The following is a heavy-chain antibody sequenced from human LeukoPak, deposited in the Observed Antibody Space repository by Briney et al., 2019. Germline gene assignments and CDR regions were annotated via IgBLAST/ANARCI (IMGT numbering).Heavy chain of an antibody. CDR1: GFPVSCNY. CDR3: ARGTDSYYYYMDV. D-gene: IGHD2-8*02. J-gene: IGHJ6*03. Sequence: PGGSLRLSCAASGFPVSCNYMSWVGQAPGKGLDWVSGIYGGGCEYYVDPVRGRFTLSRDNSKNTLFLQMNSLRAEDTAVYYCARGTDSYYYYMDVWGRGTTVTVSS. V-gene: IGHV3-53*01. CDR2: IYGGGCE.